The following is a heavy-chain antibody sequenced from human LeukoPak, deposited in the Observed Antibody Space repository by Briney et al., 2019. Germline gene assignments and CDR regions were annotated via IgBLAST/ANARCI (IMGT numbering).Heavy chain of an antibody. D-gene: IGHD3-22*01. CDR3: AKDPMIVVVHTVDY. J-gene: IGHJ4*02. Sequence: GGSLRLSCAASGFTFSSYAMSWVRQAPGKGLEWVSAISGSGGSTYYADSVKGRFTISGDNSKNTLYLQMNSLRAEDTAVYYCAKDPMIVVVHTVDYWGQGTLVTVSS. V-gene: IGHV3-23*01. CDR1: GFTFSSYA. CDR2: ISGSGGST.